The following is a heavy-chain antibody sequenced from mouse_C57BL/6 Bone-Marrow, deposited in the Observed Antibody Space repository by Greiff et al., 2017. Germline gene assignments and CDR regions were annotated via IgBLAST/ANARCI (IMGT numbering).Heavy chain of an antibody. Sequence: VKLVESGPGLVQPSQSLSITCTVSGFSLTSYGVHWVRQSPGKGLEWLGVIWSGGSTDYNAAFISRLSISKDNSKSQVFFKMNSLQADDTAIYYCASPDGYYEDWYFDVWGTGTTVTVSS. CDR3: ASPDGYYEDWYFDV. J-gene: IGHJ1*03. CDR2: IWSGGST. V-gene: IGHV2-2*01. D-gene: IGHD2-3*01. CDR1: GFSLTSYG.